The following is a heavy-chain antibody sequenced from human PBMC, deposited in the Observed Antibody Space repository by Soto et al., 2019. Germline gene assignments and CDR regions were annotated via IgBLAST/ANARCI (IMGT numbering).Heavy chain of an antibody. D-gene: IGHD3-16*02. V-gene: IGHV2-5*02. Sequence: SGPTLVKPTQTLTLTCTFSGFSLSTSGVGVGWIRQPPGKALEWLALIYWDDDKRYSPSLKSRLTITKDTSKNQVVLTMTNMDPVDTATYYCAHIRIWGSYLGFDYWGQGTLVTVSS. CDR3: AHIRIWGSYLGFDY. CDR1: GFSLSTSGVG. J-gene: IGHJ4*02. CDR2: IYWDDDK.